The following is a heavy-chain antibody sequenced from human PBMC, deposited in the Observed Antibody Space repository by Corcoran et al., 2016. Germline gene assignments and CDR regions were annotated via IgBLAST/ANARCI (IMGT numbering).Heavy chain of an antibody. CDR2: ISSSSSYI. CDR1: GFTFSSYS. Sequence: EVQLVESGGGLVKPGGSLRLSCAASGFTFSSYSMNWVRQAPGKGLEWVSSISSSSSYIYYADSVKGRFTISRDNAKNSLYLQMNSLRAEDTAVYYCVWREGVGSVSGMDVWGQGTTVTVSS. CDR3: VWREGVGSVSGMDV. D-gene: IGHD3-10*01. J-gene: IGHJ6*02. V-gene: IGHV3-21*01.